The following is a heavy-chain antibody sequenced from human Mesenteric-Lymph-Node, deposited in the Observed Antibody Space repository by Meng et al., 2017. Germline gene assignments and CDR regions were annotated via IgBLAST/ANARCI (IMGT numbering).Heavy chain of an antibody. V-gene: IGHV3-11*01. CDR2: ITSSSDII. CDR3: ARPQYNYGRDPFEH. D-gene: IGHD5-24*01. J-gene: IGHJ4*02. CDR1: GFTFSYYY. Sequence: QLVRSGGGLVKPGGSLRLSCAASGFTFSYYYMAWIRQAPGKGLEWLSYITSSSDIIYYADSVKGRFTISRDNAKNSLYLQMNGLRAEDTAVYYCARPQYNYGRDPFEHWGQGTLVTVSS.